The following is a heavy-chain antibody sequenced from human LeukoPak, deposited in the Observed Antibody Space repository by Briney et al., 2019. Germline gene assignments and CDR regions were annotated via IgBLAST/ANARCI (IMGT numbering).Heavy chain of an antibody. D-gene: IGHD1-20*01. Sequence: SVKVSCKASGYTFTSYGISWVRQAPGQGLEWMGGIIPIFGTANYAQKFQGRVTITADKSTRTAYMELSSLRSEDTAVYYCARVTGTGNIDYWGQGTLVTVSS. J-gene: IGHJ4*02. V-gene: IGHV1-69*06. CDR2: IIPIFGTA. CDR3: ARVTGTGNIDY. CDR1: GYTFTSYG.